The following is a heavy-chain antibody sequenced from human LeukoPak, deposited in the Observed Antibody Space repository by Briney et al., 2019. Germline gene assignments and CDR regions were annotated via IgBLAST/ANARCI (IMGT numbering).Heavy chain of an antibody. CDR1: GGSISSYY. Sequence: PSETLSLTCTVSGGSISSYYWSWIRQPPGKGLEWIGYIYYSGSTNYNPSLKSRVTISVDASKSQFSLKLTSMTAADTAVYFCARHLAVAGSSDYWGQGILVTVSS. V-gene: IGHV4-59*08. J-gene: IGHJ4*02. D-gene: IGHD6-19*01. CDR3: ARHLAVAGSSDY. CDR2: IYYSGST.